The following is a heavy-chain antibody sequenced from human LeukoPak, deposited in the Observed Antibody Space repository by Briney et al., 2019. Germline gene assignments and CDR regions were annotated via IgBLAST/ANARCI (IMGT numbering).Heavy chain of an antibody. CDR2: ISGSSSYI. D-gene: IGHD3-22*01. CDR1: GFTFSSYS. V-gene: IGHV3-21*01. Sequence: PGGSLRLSCAASGFTFSSYSMNWVRQAPGKGLEWVSSISGSSSYIYYADSVKGRFTISRDNAKNSLYLQMNSLRAEDTAVYYCARDYYYDSNRFDYWGQGTLVTVSS. J-gene: IGHJ4*02. CDR3: ARDYYYDSNRFDY.